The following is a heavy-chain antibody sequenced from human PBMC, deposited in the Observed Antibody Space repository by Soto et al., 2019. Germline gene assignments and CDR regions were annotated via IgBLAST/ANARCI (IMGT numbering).Heavy chain of an antibody. CDR3: ARSQDSSGYWNSCFDP. Sequence: QVQLVQSGAEVKKPGSSVKVSCKSSGGTFSTYTLAWVRQAPGQGLEWVGGIIPIFGTANYPQKFKGRVTITADESTSKAYMELSSLRSEDTAVYYCARSQDSSGYWNSCFDPWGQGTLVTVSS. J-gene: IGHJ5*02. CDR1: GGTFSTYT. V-gene: IGHV1-69*01. CDR2: IIPIFGTA. D-gene: IGHD3-22*01.